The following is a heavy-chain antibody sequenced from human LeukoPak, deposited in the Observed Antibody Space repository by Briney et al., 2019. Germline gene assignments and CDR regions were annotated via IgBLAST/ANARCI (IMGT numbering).Heavy chain of an antibody. V-gene: IGHV4-59*08. Sequence: SETLSLTCTVSGGSISSYYWSWIRQPPGKGLEWIGYIYNSGSTNYNPSLKSRVTISVDTSKNQFSLKLSSVPAADTAVYYCARGAMRLRLGELSSTPFDPWGQGTLVTVSS. CDR3: ARGAMRLRLGELSSTPFDP. J-gene: IGHJ5*02. D-gene: IGHD3-16*02. CDR2: IYNSGST. CDR1: GGSISSYY.